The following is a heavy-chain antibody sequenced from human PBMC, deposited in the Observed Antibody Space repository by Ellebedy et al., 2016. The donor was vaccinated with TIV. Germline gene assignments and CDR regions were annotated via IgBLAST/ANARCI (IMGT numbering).Heavy chain of an antibody. CDR3: VRDVSYDYGDY. Sequence: GESLKISCAASGFTFSNYWLHWVRPPPGQGLVLVSRIYNEVSSTSYADSVEGRFTISRDNPKNTVYLQMNSLRVEATAVDYCVRDVSYDYGDYWGEGTVVTVSS. V-gene: IGHV3-74*01. CDR1: GFTFSNYW. J-gene: IGHJ4*02. CDR2: IYNEVSST. D-gene: IGHD5/OR15-5a*01.